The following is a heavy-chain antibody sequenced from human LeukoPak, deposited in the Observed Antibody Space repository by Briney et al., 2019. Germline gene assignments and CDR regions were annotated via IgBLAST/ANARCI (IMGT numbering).Heavy chain of an antibody. Sequence: GSLRLSCAASGFTFSSYSMNWVRQAPGKGLEWVSSISSSSSFIYYADQVKGRFTISRDNAKNSLYLQMNSLRAEDTAVYYCASWPYYYGSGTTQYFEYWGQGTLVTVSS. CDR3: ASWPYYYGSGTTQYFEY. J-gene: IGHJ4*02. CDR2: ISSSSSFI. V-gene: IGHV3-21*01. CDR1: GFTFSSYS. D-gene: IGHD3-10*01.